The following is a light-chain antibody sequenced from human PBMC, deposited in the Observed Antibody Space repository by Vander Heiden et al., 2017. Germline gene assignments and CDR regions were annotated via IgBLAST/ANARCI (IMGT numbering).Light chain of an antibody. CDR2: NTN. V-gene: IGLV8-61*01. CDR3: VLYMNSGIV. CDR1: SGSVSTSYY. Sequence: QTVVTQATSFSVSPGDTVTLTCGLGSGSVSTSYYPSWYQQTPGQAPRTLVYNTNTRSSGVPDRFSGSILGNKAALTITGAQADDESEYYCVLYMNSGIVFGGGTKLTVL. J-gene: IGLJ2*01.